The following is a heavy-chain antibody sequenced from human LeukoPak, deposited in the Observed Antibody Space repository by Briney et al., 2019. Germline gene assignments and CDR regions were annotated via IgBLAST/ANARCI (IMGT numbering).Heavy chain of an antibody. CDR2: ISSGGNYI. D-gene: IGHD6-13*01. J-gene: IGHJ4*02. CDR3: ARGYSSTWATGY. Sequence: GESLRLSCAASGLTFSSYSMTWVRQAPGKGLQWVSSISSGGNYIYYADSLKGRFTISRDNAKNSLYLQMNSLRVEDTAVYYCARGYSSTWATGYWGQGTQVTVSS. V-gene: IGHV3-21*01. CDR1: GLTFSSYS.